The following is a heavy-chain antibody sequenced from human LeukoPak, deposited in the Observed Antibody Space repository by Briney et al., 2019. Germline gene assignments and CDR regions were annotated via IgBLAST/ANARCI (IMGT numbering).Heavy chain of an antibody. D-gene: IGHD6-13*01. CDR3: ARGRALPGIAAD. Sequence: PQTLSLTCTVSGGSISSGDYYWSWIRQPPGKGLEWIGYIYYSGSTYYNPSLKSRVTISVDTSKNQFSLKLSSVTAADTAVYYCARGRALPGIAADWGQGTLVTVSS. CDR1: GGSISSGDYY. CDR2: IYYSGST. J-gene: IGHJ4*02. V-gene: IGHV4-30-4*01.